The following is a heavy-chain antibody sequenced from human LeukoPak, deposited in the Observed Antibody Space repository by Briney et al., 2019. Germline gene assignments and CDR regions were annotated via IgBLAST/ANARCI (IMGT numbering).Heavy chain of an antibody. J-gene: IGHJ4*02. CDR2: ISGDYGYT. V-gene: IGHV1-18*04. Sequence: GASVKVSCKASGYTFNSHGISWIRQAPGQGPESMGWISGDYGYTKYAQKFQGRVTMTTDTSTDTSYMELRSLRSDDTAVYYCARNKTTGGGGFDYWGQGTLITVSS. CDR3: ARNKTTGGGGFDY. D-gene: IGHD3-16*01. CDR1: GYTFNSHG.